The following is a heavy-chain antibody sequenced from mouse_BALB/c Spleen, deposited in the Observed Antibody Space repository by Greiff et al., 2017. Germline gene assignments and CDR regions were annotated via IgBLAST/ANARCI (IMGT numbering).Heavy chain of an antibody. V-gene: IGHV5-12-2*01. CDR1: GFTFSSYT. CDR2: ISNGGGST. Sequence: EVQRVESGGGLVQPGGSLKLSCAASGFTFSSYTMSWVRQTPEKRLEWVAYISNGGGSTYYPDTVKGRFTISRDNAKNTLYLQMSSLKSEDTAMYYCARGGLGQGAMDYWGQGTSVTVSS. D-gene: IGHD3-3*01. CDR3: ARGGLGQGAMDY. J-gene: IGHJ4*01.